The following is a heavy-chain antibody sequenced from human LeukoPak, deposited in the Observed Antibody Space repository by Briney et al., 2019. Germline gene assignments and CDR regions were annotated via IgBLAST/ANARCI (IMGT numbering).Heavy chain of an antibody. CDR1: GASISSGGYS. CDR3: AREGYDVLTGYSVMDV. J-gene: IGHJ6*02. CDR2: VSHSGST. V-gene: IGHV4-30-2*01. D-gene: IGHD3-9*01. Sequence: SQTLSLTCAVSGASISSGGYSWSWIRQPPGKGLEWIGYVSHSGSTFYNPSLKSRVTISVDRSKNQFSLKVSSVTAADTAVYYCAREGYDVLTGYSVMDVWGQGTTVTVSS.